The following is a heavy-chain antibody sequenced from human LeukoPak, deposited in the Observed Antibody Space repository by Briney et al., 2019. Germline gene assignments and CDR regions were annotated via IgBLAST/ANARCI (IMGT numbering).Heavy chain of an antibody. CDR2: IYPGDSDT. J-gene: IGHJ4*02. V-gene: IGHV5-51*01. CDR3: ARPEGRSTFYFDY. Sequence: GESLKISCKGSGSRFTSYWIGWVRQMPGKGLEWMGIIYPGDSDTRYSPSFQGQVTISADKSISTAYLQWSSLKASDTAMYYCARPEGRSTFYFDYWGQGTLVTVSS. D-gene: IGHD2/OR15-2a*01. CDR1: GSRFTSYW.